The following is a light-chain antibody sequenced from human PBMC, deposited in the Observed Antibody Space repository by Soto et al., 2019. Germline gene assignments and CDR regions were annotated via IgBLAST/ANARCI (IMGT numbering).Light chain of an antibody. J-gene: IGKJ1*01. V-gene: IGKV1-5*03. CDR2: RAS. CDR3: QHYNSYSEA. CDR1: QSISSW. Sequence: LVVKTPSARCAAGGDRVTITCRASQSISSWVAWYQQKPGKAPKLLIYRASHLESGVPSRFSGSGSGTEFTLTISSLQPDDFAAYYCQHYNSYSEAFGQGTKVDIK.